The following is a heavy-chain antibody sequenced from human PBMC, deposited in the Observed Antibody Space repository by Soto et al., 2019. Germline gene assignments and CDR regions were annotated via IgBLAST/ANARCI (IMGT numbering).Heavy chain of an antibody. D-gene: IGHD1-7*01. Sequence: KPSETLSLTCTVSGGSISSSSYYWGWIRQPPGKGLEWIGSIYYSGSTYYNPSLKSRVTISVDTSKNQFSLKLSSVTAADTAVYYCASSQPWNYGGGLYWGQGTLVTVSS. V-gene: IGHV4-39*01. CDR2: IYYSGST. CDR1: GGSISSSSYY. J-gene: IGHJ4*02. CDR3: ASSQPWNYGGGLY.